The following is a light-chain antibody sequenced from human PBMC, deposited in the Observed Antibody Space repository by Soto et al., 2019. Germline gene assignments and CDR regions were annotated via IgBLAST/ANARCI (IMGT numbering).Light chain of an antibody. CDR2: WAT. J-gene: IGKJ4*01. Sequence: DIVLTQSPASLAVSLGERATITCKSSQSVLWSPSNQNFLAWYHQKPGRPPKLLIYWATIRLSGVPDRFSGRGAGTDFTLNISRPQAEDVGIYYCQQQYRTPLTFGGGTKGEIK. CDR3: QQQYRTPLT. CDR1: QSVLWSPSNQNF. V-gene: IGKV4-1*01.